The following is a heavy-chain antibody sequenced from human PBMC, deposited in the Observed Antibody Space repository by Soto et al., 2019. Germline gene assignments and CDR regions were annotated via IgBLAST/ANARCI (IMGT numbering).Heavy chain of an antibody. CDR2: ISFDGNII. V-gene: IGHV3-30-3*01. Sequence: XESLRLSCAASEFSVSSYAMHWIRQAPGKGLEWVAVISFDGNIIHYADSVKGRFIISRDNSKNTLYLQMHSLSGEDTAVYYCARTFDTITYYFDYWGQGTLVTVSS. CDR1: EFSVSSYA. D-gene: IGHD3-9*01. CDR3: ARTFDTITYYFDY. J-gene: IGHJ4*02.